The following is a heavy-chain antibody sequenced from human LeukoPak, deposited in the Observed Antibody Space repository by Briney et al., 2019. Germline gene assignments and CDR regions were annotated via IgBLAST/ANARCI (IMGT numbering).Heavy chain of an antibody. CDR3: VRTMVRGVISYYFDY. V-gene: IGHV3-23*01. CDR1: GFTFSSYA. J-gene: IGHJ4*02. D-gene: IGHD3-10*01. Sequence: QPGGSLRLSCAASGFTFSSYAMGWVRQAPGKGLEWVSAISGSGGSTYYADSVKGRFTISRDNSKNTLYLQMISLRAEDTAVYYCVRTMVRGVISYYFDYWGQGTLVTVSS. CDR2: ISGSGGST.